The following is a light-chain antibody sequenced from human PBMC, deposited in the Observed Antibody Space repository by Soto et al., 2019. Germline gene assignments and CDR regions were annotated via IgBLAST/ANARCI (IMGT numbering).Light chain of an antibody. CDR3: QQYGSSGT. J-gene: IGKJ1*01. CDR1: QSVSNNY. CDR2: GAY. Sequence: EIVLTQSPGTLSLSPGERATLSCRASQSVSNNYLAWYQQKPGQAPRLLIYGAYNRATGTPDRFSGSGSGTDFTLTISRMEPEDFAVYYCQQYGSSGTFGQGTKVDIK. V-gene: IGKV3-20*01.